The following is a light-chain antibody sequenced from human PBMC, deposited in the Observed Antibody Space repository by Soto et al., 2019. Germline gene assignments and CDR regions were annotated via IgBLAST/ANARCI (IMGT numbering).Light chain of an antibody. CDR2: DAS. CDR1: QTIRSNY. J-gene: IGKJ5*01. V-gene: IGKV3D-20*02. CDR3: QQRTIWPNT. Sequence: IGLTQSPGTLSLSPGERATLSCRASQTIRSNYLAWYQHKPGQAPRLLIFDASSRAPGIPARFSGSGSGTDFTLTISRLEPEDFAVYYCQQRTIWPNTFRQGTRLEI.